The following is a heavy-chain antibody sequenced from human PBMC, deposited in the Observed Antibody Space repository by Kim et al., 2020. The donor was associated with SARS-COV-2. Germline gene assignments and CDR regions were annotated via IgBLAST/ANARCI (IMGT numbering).Heavy chain of an antibody. Sequence: TRYNPSRKSRVTISIDTSKNQFSLKLSSVTAADTAVYYCARVRLRWLYYWGQGTLVTVSS. D-gene: IGHD4-17*01. CDR2: T. V-gene: IGHV4-34*01. CDR3: ARVRLRWLYY. J-gene: IGHJ4*02.